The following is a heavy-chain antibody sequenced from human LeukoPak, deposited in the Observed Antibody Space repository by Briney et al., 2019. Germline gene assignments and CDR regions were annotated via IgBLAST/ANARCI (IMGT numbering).Heavy chain of an antibody. Sequence: RGSLRLSCAASGFTFSSYAMSWVRQAPGKGLEWVSAISGSGGSTYYADSVKGRFTISRDNSKNTLYLQMNSLRAEDTAVYYCAKVGTMIVVVITRGYFDYWGQGTLVTVSS. CDR3: AKVGTMIVVVITRGYFDY. CDR1: GFTFSSYA. CDR2: ISGSGGST. J-gene: IGHJ4*02. V-gene: IGHV3-23*01. D-gene: IGHD3-22*01.